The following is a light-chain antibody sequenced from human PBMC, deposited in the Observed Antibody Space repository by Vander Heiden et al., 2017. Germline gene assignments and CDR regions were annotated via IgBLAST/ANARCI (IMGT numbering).Light chain of an antibody. V-gene: IGLV3-1*01. Sequence: SYELTQPPSVSVSPGQTATIACPGDKLGEKYTSWYQQKPGQSPVLVMYQDIQRPSGIPERFSGSSSANTAFMTISGTQPMDEADYYCQAWDRNTGVFGTGTKVTVL. CDR1: KLGEKY. J-gene: IGLJ1*01. CDR2: QDI. CDR3: QAWDRNTGV.